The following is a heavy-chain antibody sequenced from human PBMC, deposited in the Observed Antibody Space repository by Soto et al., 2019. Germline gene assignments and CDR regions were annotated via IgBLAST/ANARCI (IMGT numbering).Heavy chain of an antibody. CDR2: INPNSGGT. CDR3: ARDFYGDYNPNWFDP. V-gene: IGHV1-2*02. Sequence: ASVKVSCKASGYTFTGYYMHWVRQAPGQGLEWMGWINPNSGGTSYAQKFQGRVTMTRDTSISTAYMELSRLRSDDTAVYYCARDFYGDYNPNWFDPWGQGTLVTVSS. CDR1: GYTFTGYY. D-gene: IGHD4-17*01. J-gene: IGHJ5*02.